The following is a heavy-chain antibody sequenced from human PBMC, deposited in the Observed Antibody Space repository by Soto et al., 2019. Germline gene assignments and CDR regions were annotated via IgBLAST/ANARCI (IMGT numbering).Heavy chain of an antibody. V-gene: IGHV3-23*01. J-gene: IGHJ4*02. CDR2: ISGSGAGT. CDR3: AKPDSSGYDYFCY. D-gene: IGHD3-22*01. CDR1: GFSFGSHA. Sequence: EVPLLESGGGLGQPGGTLRLSCAASGFSFGSHAMSWVRQAPGKGLEWVSAISGSGAGTYYADSVKGRFTISRDNSKNTVYLQMNNLRVEDTAIYHCAKPDSSGYDYFCYWGQGTLVTVS.